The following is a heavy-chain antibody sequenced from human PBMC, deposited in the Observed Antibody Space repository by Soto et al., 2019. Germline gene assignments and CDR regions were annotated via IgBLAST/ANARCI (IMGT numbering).Heavy chain of an antibody. CDR1: GFTLSSYS. Sequence: EVQLVESGGGLVQPGGSLRLSCAASGFTLSSYSMNWVRQPPGKGLEWVSYVSSSSSTIYYADSVKGRFTISRDNAMNSVYLQVNSLKTEDTAVYYCTRVKLLGFGVDPRTNERASDYWGQGTLVTVSS. V-gene: IGHV3-48*01. J-gene: IGHJ4*02. CDR3: TRVKLLGFGVDPRTNERASDY. CDR2: VSSSSSTI. D-gene: IGHD3-10*01.